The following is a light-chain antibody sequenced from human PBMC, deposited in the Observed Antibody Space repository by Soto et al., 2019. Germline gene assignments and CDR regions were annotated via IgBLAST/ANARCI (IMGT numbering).Light chain of an antibody. CDR3: QQCHNWPIT. V-gene: IGKV3-15*01. Sequence: EIVMTQSPATLSLSPGERAALSCRASQSINSELAWYQQKPGQPPRLLIYGASTRATGVAARFAGSESGSEFTLTINGLQSEDLAVYYCQQCHNWPITFGQGTRLEI. CDR1: QSINSE. J-gene: IGKJ2*01. CDR2: GAS.